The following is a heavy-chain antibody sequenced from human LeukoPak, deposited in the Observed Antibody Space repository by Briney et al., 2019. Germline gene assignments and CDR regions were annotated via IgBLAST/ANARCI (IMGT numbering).Heavy chain of an antibody. J-gene: IGHJ4*02. Sequence: PSETLSLTCTVSGGSIRSNYWGWIRQPPGKGLEFIGHIYYTGSTNYNPSLRSRVTISVDTSKNQSSLNLNSVTSADTAVYYCARAEPSRPFDYWGQGTLVAVSS. CDR1: GGSIRSNY. CDR3: ARAEPSRPFDY. D-gene: IGHD1-14*01. V-gene: IGHV4-59*01. CDR2: IYYTGST.